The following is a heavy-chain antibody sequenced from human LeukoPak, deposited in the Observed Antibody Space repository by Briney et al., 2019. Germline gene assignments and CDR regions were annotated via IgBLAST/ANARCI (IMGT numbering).Heavy chain of an antibody. J-gene: IGHJ4*02. Sequence: PSETLSLTCAVYGGSFSGYYWSWIRQPPGKGLEWIGEINHSGSTNYNPSLKSRVTISVDTSKNQFSLKLSSVTAADTAVYYCARAPPRYSSSWYTISADYWGQGTLVTVSS. CDR2: INHSGST. D-gene: IGHD6-13*01. V-gene: IGHV4-34*01. CDR1: GGSFSGYY. CDR3: ARAPPRYSSSWYTISADY.